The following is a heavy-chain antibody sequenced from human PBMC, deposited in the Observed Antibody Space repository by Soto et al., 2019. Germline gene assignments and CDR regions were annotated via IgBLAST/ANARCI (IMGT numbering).Heavy chain of an antibody. J-gene: IGHJ6*01. CDR3: ARGDFWSGYPFDYYYYGIDV. Sequence: QVRLVQSGAELKKPGSSVKVSCKASGGTFSSYAISWVRQAPGQGLAWMGGIIPIFGTANYAQKFQGRVTITADESTSTAYMELSSLRSEDTAVYYCARGDFWSGYPFDYYYYGIDVWCQGTTVTVSS. V-gene: IGHV1-69*01. CDR1: GGTFSSYA. D-gene: IGHD3-3*01. CDR2: IIPIFGTA.